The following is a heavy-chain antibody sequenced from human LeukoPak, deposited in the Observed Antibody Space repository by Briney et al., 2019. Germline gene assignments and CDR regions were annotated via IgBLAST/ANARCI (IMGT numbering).Heavy chain of an antibody. J-gene: IGHJ4*02. Sequence: GGSLRLSCAASGFTFSSYAMSWVRQAPGKGLEWVSGISGSGGNTYYADSVKGRFTISRDNSKNTLYLQMNSLRAEDTAVYYCAKWRGPAAYSFYFDYWGQGTLVTVSS. D-gene: IGHD2-2*01. CDR1: GFTFSSYA. CDR3: AKWRGPAAYSFYFDY. CDR2: ISGSGGNT. V-gene: IGHV3-23*01.